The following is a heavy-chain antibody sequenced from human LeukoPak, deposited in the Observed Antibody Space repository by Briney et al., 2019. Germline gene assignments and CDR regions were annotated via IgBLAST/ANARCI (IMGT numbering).Heavy chain of an antibody. CDR3: ARDRAQYSSSWYGIWFDP. CDR1: GGSISSGGYS. V-gene: IGHV4-30-2*01. Sequence: SETLSLTCAVSGGSISSGGYSWSWIRQPPGKGLEWIGYIYHSGSTYYNPSPKSRVTMSVDTSKNQFSLKLSSVTAADTAVYYCARDRAQYSSSWYGIWFDPWGQGTLVTVSS. J-gene: IGHJ5*02. D-gene: IGHD6-13*01. CDR2: IYHSGST.